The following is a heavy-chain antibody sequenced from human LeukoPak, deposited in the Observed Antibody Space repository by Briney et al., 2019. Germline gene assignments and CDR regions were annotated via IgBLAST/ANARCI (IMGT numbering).Heavy chain of an antibody. V-gene: IGHV1-2*02. CDR3: ARDSAGRVGATYY. CDR2: INPSSGGT. Sequence: ASVKVSCKAPGYIFTGYYMHWVRQAPRQGPEWMGWINPSSGGTNYAQKFQGRVTMTRDTSISTAYMELSRLRSDDTAVYYCARDSAGRVGATYYWGQGTLVTVSS. D-gene: IGHD1-26*01. J-gene: IGHJ4*02. CDR1: GYIFTGYY.